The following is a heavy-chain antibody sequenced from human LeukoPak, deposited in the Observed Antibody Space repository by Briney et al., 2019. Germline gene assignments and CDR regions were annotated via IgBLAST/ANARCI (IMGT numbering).Heavy chain of an antibody. CDR3: AKSIAAAGTRVLYFDY. CDR2: ISGSGGST. CDR1: GFTFSSYA. D-gene: IGHD6-13*01. V-gene: IGHV3-23*01. J-gene: IGHJ4*02. Sequence: PGGSLRLSCAASGFTFSSYAMSWVRQAPGKGLEWVSAISGSGGSTYYADSVKGRFTISRDNSKNTLYLQMSSLRAEDTAVYYCAKSIAAAGTRVLYFDYWGQGTLVTVSS.